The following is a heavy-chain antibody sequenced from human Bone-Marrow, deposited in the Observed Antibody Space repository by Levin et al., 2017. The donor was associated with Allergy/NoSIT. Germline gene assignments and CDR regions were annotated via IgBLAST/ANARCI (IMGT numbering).Heavy chain of an antibody. CDR1: GFTFNDYA. J-gene: IGHJ4*02. V-gene: IGHV3-9*01. D-gene: IGHD6-19*01. CDR2: ISWKTSNI. Sequence: SLKISCTASGFTFNDYAMHWVRQAPGKGLEWVSGISWKTSNIGYADSVKGRFTISRDNAKNSLYLQMNNLRVEDTALYYCAKSPGITVGYFDCWGQGALVTVSS. CDR3: AKSPGITVGYFDC.